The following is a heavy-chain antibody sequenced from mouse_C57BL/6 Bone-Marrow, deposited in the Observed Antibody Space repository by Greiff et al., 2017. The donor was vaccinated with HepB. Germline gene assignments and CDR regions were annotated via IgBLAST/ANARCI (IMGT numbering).Heavy chain of an antibody. CDR1: GYTFTSYW. D-gene: IGHD1-1*01. CDR3: AREGFYYGSSYGYWYFDV. Sequence: VQLQQPGAELVKPGASVKMSCKASGYTFTSYWITWVKQSPGQGLEWIGDIYPGSGSTNYNEKFKSKATLTVDTSSSTAYMQLSSLTSEDSAVYYCAREGFYYGSSYGYWYFDVWGTGTTVTVSS. CDR2: IYPGSGST. V-gene: IGHV1-55*01. J-gene: IGHJ1*03.